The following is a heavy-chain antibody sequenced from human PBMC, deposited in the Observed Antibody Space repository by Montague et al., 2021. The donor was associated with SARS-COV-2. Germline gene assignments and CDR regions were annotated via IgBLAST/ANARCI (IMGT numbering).Heavy chain of an antibody. CDR1: GGSFSGDY. V-gene: IGHV4-34*01. D-gene: IGHD3-16*01. J-gene: IGHJ6*03. CDR3: ARGIPVVTFYYFYFMDV. CDR2: INHSGST. Sequence: SETLSLTCAVYGGSFSGDYWSWIRQPPGKGLEWIGEINHSGSTNYNPSLKSRGTISVDTSKNQFSLKLSSVTAADTAVYYCARGIPVVTFYYFYFMDVWGQGTTVTVSS.